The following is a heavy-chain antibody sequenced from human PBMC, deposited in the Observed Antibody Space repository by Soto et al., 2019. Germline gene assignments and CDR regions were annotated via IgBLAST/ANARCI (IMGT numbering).Heavy chain of an antibody. Sequence: GGSLRLSCAASGFTFRSYNMNWVRQAPGKGLEWVSGISASGGNTYYADSVKGRFTISRDNSKNTLYLQMNSLRAEDTAVYYCAKAVRYSSGTNWFDPWGQGTLVTVSS. CDR2: ISASGGNT. CDR1: GFTFRSYN. J-gene: IGHJ5*02. CDR3: AKAVRYSSGTNWFDP. V-gene: IGHV3-23*01. D-gene: IGHD6-19*01.